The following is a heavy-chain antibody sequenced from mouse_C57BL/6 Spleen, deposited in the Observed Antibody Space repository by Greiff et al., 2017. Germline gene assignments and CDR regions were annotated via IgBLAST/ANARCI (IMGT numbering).Heavy chain of an antibody. D-gene: IGHD3-1*01. CDR3: AREGIRAGKNYLDY. CDR2: IYPGSGST. CDR1: GYTFTSYW. V-gene: IGHV1-55*01. Sequence: QVQLQQPGAELVKPGASVKMSCKASGYTFTSYWITWVKQRPGQGLEWIGDIYPGSGSTNYNEKFKSKATLTVDTSSSTAYMQLSSLTSEDSAVYYCAREGIRAGKNYLDYWGQGTTLTVSS. J-gene: IGHJ2*01.